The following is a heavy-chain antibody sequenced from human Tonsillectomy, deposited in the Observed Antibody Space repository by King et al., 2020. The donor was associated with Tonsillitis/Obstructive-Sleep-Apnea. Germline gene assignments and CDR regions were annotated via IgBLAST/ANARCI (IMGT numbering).Heavy chain of an antibody. J-gene: IGHJ4*02. CDR2: ISSSVSTI. CDR1: GFTFSSYE. D-gene: IGHD4-23*01. V-gene: IGHV3-48*03. CDR3: ARDGYGGNSFDY. Sequence: VQLVESGGGLVQPGGSLRLSCAASGFTFSSYEMNWVRQAPGKGLEWVAYISSSVSTIYYADSVKGRFTISRDNAKNSLYLQMNSLRAEDTAVYYCARDGYGGNSFDYWGQGTLVTVSS.